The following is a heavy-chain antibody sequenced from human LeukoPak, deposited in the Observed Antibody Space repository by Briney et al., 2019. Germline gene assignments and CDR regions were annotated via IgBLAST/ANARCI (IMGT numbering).Heavy chain of an antibody. CDR2: IYYSGST. CDR3: AGTPLRYFDWLSSRGGRPRSYWYFDL. D-gene: IGHD3-9*01. V-gene: IGHV4-59*01. Sequence: PSETLSLTCTVSGGSISSYYWSWIRQPPGKGLEWIGDIYYSGSTNYNPSLKSRVTISVDTSKNQFSLKLSSVTAADTAVYYCAGTPLRYFDWLSSRGGRPRSYWYFDLWGRGTLVTVSS. CDR1: GGSISSYY. J-gene: IGHJ2*01.